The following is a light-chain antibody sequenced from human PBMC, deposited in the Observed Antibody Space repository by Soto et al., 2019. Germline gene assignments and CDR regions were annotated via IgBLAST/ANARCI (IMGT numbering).Light chain of an antibody. CDR2: EVS. CDR3: SSYAGSTLG. V-gene: IGLV2-8*01. CDR1: SSDVGGYNY. Sequence: QSVLTQLPSASGSPGQSVTISCTGTSSDVGGYNYVSWYQQHPGKAPKLMIYEVSKRPSGVPDRFSGSKSGNTASLTVSGLQAEDEADYYCSSYAGSTLGFGTGTKVTVL. J-gene: IGLJ1*01.